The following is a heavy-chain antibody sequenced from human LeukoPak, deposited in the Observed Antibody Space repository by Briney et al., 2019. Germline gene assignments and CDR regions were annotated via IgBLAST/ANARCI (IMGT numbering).Heavy chain of an antibody. D-gene: IGHD3-3*01. CDR3: ARVHYDFGVVSGRGTIFDY. J-gene: IGHJ4*02. Sequence: PGGSLRLSCAASGFTFSSYSMNWVRQAPGKGLEWVSGISWNSGSIGYADSVKGRFTISRDNAKNSLYLQMNSLRAEDMALYYCARVHYDFGVVSGRGTIFDYWGQGTLVTVSS. V-gene: IGHV3-9*03. CDR2: ISWNSGSI. CDR1: GFTFSSYS.